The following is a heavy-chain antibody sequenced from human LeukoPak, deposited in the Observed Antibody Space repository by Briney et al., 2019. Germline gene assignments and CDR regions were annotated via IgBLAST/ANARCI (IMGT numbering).Heavy chain of an antibody. CDR1: GYTLTSYG. CDR3: VRDLQYSGGYQQGAFDI. CDR2: ISARNGDT. V-gene: IGHV1-18*04. D-gene: IGHD6-19*01. J-gene: IGHJ3*02. Sequence: ASVKVSCKASGYTLTSYGLSWVRQAPGQTLEWMGWISARNGDTKFVDKFQGRLTMTTDTPASTVYMELRSLTSDDTGVYYCVRDLQYSGGYQQGAFDIWGQGTMVTVSS.